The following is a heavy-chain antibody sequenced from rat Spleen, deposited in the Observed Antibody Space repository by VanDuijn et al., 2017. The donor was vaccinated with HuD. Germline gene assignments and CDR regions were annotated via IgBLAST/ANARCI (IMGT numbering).Heavy chain of an antibody. V-gene: IGHV6-6*01. Sequence: EVQVLESGGGLVQPGNSLKLSCATSGFTFSTAWMYWYRQFPEKRLEWVARIKAKSNNYATAHPESVNGRFTIQRDDSKSSIYLQMNNLKEKDTAIYYCAHYEWGQGVMVTVSS. J-gene: IGHJ2*01. CDR3: AHYE. D-gene: IGHD1-12*01. CDR2: IKAKSNNYAT. CDR1: GFTFSTAW.